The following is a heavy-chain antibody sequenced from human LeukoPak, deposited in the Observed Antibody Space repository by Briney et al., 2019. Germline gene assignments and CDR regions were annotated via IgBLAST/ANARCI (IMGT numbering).Heavy chain of an antibody. CDR1: GGSISSYY. D-gene: IGHD5-18*01. Sequence: PSETLSLTCTVSGGSISSYYWSWIRQPPGKGLEWIGYIYYSGSTNYNPSLKSRVTISVDTSKNQFSLKLSSVTAADTAVYYCARGSDTAMVDYYYYGMDVWGQGTTVTVSS. V-gene: IGHV4-59*12. CDR3: ARGSDTAMVDYYYYGMDV. CDR2: IYYSGST. J-gene: IGHJ6*02.